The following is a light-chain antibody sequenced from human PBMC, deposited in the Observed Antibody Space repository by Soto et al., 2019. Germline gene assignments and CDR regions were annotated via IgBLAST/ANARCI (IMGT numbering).Light chain of an antibody. CDR2: KAS. CDR1: QSISSS. V-gene: IGKV1-5*03. J-gene: IGKJ1*01. Sequence: DIQMTQSPSTLSASVGDRVTITCRASQSISSSLAWYQQKPGKAPNLLIYKASSLDSGVPSRFSGSGYGTEFTLTISTLQPDDFAIYYCQQYNTYRTFGQGTKVDI. CDR3: QQYNTYRT.